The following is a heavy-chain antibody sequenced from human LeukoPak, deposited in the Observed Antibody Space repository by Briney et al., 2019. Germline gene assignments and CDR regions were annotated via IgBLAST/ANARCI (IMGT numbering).Heavy chain of an antibody. J-gene: IGHJ6*02. CDR1: GYSFTSYW. V-gene: IGHV5-51*01. CDR3: ARRLRGLRSASGHYYYYYGMDV. Sequence: GESLKISCKGSGYSFTSYWIGWVRQMPGKGLEWMGIIYPGDSDTRYSPSFQGQVTISADKSISTAYLQWSSLKASDTAMYYCARRLRGLRSASGHYYYYYGMDVWGQGTTVTVSS. CDR2: IYPGDSDT. D-gene: IGHD3-16*01.